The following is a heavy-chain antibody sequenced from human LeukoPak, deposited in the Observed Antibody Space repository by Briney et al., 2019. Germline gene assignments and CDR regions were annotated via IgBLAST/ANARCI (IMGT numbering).Heavy chain of an antibody. CDR1: GGSISSYY. D-gene: IGHD6-19*01. CDR3: ARHVLHSSGWYGTFDI. J-gene: IGHJ3*02. CDR2: IYYSGST. V-gene: IGHV4-59*08. Sequence: PSETLSLTCTVSGGSISSYYWSWIRQPPGKGLEWIGYIYYSGSTNYNPSLKSRVTISVDTSKNQFSPKLSSVTAADTAVYYCARHVLHSSGWYGTFDIWGQGTMVTVSS.